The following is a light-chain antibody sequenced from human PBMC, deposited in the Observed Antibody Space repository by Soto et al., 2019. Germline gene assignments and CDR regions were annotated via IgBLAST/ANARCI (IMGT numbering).Light chain of an antibody. Sequence: EIVLTQSPATLSLSPGERATLSCRASQGVSTFLAWYQQKPGRAPRLLIYDASNRATGIPARFSGSGSGTDFTLTISSLEPEDFAVYYCQHRSNWPLTFGGGTKVDIK. J-gene: IGKJ4*01. CDR3: QHRSNWPLT. CDR1: QGVSTF. CDR2: DAS. V-gene: IGKV3-11*01.